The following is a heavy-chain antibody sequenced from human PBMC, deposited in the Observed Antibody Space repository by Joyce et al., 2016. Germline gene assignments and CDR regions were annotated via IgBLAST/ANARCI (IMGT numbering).Heavy chain of an antibody. CDR2: ISSDSTYI. J-gene: IGHJ6*02. V-gene: IGHV3-21*02. Sequence: EVQLVESGGGLVKPGGSLRMSCAAFGFTFSTARMSWFRRAPGKGLEWVSAISSDSTYIFYADSVKGRFTVSRDNAKNSLYLQMNSLRAEDTAVFFCARGGIVYDYSMDLWGQGTTVTVSS. CDR1: GFTFSTAR. CDR3: ARGGIVYDYSMDL. D-gene: IGHD3-22*01.